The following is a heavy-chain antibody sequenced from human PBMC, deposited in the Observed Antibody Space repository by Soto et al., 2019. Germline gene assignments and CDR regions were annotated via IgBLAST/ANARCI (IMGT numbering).Heavy chain of an antibody. J-gene: IGHJ4*02. CDR1: GFTFGSYA. V-gene: IGHV3-33*01. CDR3: ARASSKETTDWYYFDY. CDR2: IWYDGSNK. D-gene: IGHD4-4*01. Sequence: QVQLVESGGGVVQPGGSLRLSCAASGFTFGSYAMHWVRQAPGKGLEWVTVIWYDGSNKYYTDSVKGRFTISRDNSKNTLYLQMNSLRAEDTAVYYCARASSKETTDWYYFDYWGQGTLVTVSS.